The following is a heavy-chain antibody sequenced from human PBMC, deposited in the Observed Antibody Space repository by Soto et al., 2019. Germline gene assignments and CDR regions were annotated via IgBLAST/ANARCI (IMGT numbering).Heavy chain of an antibody. CDR2: IYSGGST. Sequence: GGSLRLSCAASGFTVSSNYMSWVRQAPGKGLEWVSVIYSGGSTYYADSVKGRFTISRDNSKNTLYLQMNSLRAEDTAVYYCARQKTPYYYGMDVWGQGTTVTVSS. V-gene: IGHV3-53*01. CDR3: ARQKTPYYYGMDV. CDR1: GFTVSSNY. J-gene: IGHJ6*02.